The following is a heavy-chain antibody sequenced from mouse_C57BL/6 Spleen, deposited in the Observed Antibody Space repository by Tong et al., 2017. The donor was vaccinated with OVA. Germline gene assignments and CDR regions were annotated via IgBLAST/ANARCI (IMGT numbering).Heavy chain of an antibody. D-gene: IGHD4-1*01. CDR2: IDPENGDT. Sequence: EVQLQESGAELVKPGASVKLSCTASGFNIKDYYMHWVKQRPEQGLEWIGWIDPENGDTEYASKFQGKATITADTSSNTAYLQLSSLTSEDSAVYFCARAGTWYFDYWGQGTTLTVSS. J-gene: IGHJ2*01. CDR3: ARAGTWYFDY. V-gene: IGHV14-4*01. CDR1: GFNIKDYY.